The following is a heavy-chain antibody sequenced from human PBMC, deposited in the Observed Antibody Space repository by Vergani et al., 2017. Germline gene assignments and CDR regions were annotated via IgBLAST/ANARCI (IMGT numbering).Heavy chain of an antibody. CDR3: VCRATSPPRCFDC. V-gene: IGHV4-61*02. D-gene: IGHD2-2*01. J-gene: IGHJ4*02. CDR2: IHTGGST. CDR1: GESIRSGSHY. Sequence: QLQESGPGLVKPSQTLSLTCTVSGESIRSGSHYWSWIRQPAGKGPEWIGHIHTGGSTYLNPSFKSRVSISVDTSKSQFSLKLNSVTVADTAVYRCVCRATSPPRCFDCWGQGTLVIVSS.